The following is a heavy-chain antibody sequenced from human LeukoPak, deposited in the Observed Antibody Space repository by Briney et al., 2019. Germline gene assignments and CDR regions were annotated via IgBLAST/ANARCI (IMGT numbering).Heavy chain of an antibody. D-gene: IGHD6-13*01. Sequence: GASVKVSCKASGYTFTGYYMHWVRQAPGQGLEWMGWINPNSGGTNYAQKFQGRVTMTRDTSISTAYMELSRLRSGDTAVYYCARRPASRSTAAGTGDYYYYMDVWGKGTTVTVSS. V-gene: IGHV1-2*02. CDR1: GYTFTGYY. CDR3: ARRPASRSTAAGTGDYYYYMDV. J-gene: IGHJ6*03. CDR2: INPNSGGT.